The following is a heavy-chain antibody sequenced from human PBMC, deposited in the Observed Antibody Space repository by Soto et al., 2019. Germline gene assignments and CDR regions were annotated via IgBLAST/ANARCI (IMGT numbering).Heavy chain of an antibody. CDR2: ISGYNDNT. CDR3: ARAASSAVSIVDD. D-gene: IGHD4-17*01. V-gene: IGHV1-18*04. CDR1: GYTFTGIG. J-gene: IGHJ4*02. Sequence: QVQLVQSGAEVKKPGASVKVSCKASGYTFTGIGFSWVRQAPGQGLEWMGWISGYNDNTDYAQKSXXRXXMTKATSTSTANMERRSLRSDDTAVDYCARAASSAVSIVDDWGQGTLVTVSS.